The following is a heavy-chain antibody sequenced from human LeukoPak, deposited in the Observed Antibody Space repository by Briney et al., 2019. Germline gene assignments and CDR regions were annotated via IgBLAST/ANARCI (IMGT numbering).Heavy chain of an antibody. CDR1: GGSFSGYY. J-gene: IGHJ4*02. D-gene: IGHD3-9*01. V-gene: IGHV4-59*08. CDR3: ATVTSYSQYYFDY. Sequence: SETLSLTCAVYGGSFSGYYWSWIRQPPGKGLEWIGYIYYSGSTNYNPSLKSRVTISVDTSKNQFSLKLSSVTAADTAVYYCATVTSYSQYYFDYWGQGTPVTVSS. CDR2: IYYSGST.